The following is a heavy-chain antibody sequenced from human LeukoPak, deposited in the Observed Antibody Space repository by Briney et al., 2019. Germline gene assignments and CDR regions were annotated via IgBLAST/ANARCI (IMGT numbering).Heavy chain of an antibody. Sequence: GGSLRLSCAASGFTVSSTYMSWVRQAPGKGLEWVSVIYSGGSTSYVDSVKGRFTTSRDNSKNTLYLQMNSLRAEDTAVYYCASRHCSGGRCYFAGADPFDYWGQGTLVTVSS. CDR2: IYSGGST. D-gene: IGHD2-15*01. J-gene: IGHJ4*02. CDR1: GFTVSSTY. V-gene: IGHV3-53*01. CDR3: ASRHCSGGRCYFAGADPFDY.